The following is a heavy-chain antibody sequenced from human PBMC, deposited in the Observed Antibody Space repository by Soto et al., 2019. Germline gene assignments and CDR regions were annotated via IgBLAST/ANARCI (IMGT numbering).Heavy chain of an antibody. CDR3: ARDNDRAAAFPNHYYYYGMDG. J-gene: IGHJ6*02. Sequence: QVQLVQSGAEVKKPGSSVKVSCKASGGTFSSYAISWVRQAPGQGLEWMGGIIPIFGTANYAQKFQGRVTITADESTRTAYMELSSLSSEDTAVYYCARDNDRAAAFPNHYYYYGMDGWGQVTTVTVSS. CDR2: IIPIFGTA. V-gene: IGHV1-69*01. CDR1: GGTFSSYA. D-gene: IGHD6-13*01.